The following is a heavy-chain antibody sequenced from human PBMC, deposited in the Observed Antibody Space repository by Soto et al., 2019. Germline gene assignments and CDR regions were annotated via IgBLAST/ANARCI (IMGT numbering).Heavy chain of an antibody. CDR2: ISSSSSYI. V-gene: IGHV3-21*01. D-gene: IGHD2-2*01. Sequence: GGSLRLSCAASGFTFSSYSMNWVRQAPGKGLEWVSSISSSSSYIYYADSVKGRFTISRDNAKNSLYLQMNSLTAEDTAVYYYARDMWDIVVVPAAIEDYYYYYMDVWGKGTTVTVSS. CDR1: GFTFSSYS. J-gene: IGHJ6*03. CDR3: ARDMWDIVVVPAAIEDYYYYYMDV.